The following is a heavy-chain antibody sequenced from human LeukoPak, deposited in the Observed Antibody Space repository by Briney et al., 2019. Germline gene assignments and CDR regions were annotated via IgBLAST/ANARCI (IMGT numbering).Heavy chain of an antibody. CDR1: GGSFSGYY. J-gene: IGHJ4*02. Sequence: SETLSLTCAVYGGSFSGYYWSWIRQPPGKGLEWIGEINHSGSTNYNPSLKSRVTISVDTSKNQFSLKLSSVTAADTAVYYCVVGPQDYFDYWGQGTLVTVSS. CDR2: INHSGST. CDR3: VVGPQDYFDY. V-gene: IGHV4-34*01.